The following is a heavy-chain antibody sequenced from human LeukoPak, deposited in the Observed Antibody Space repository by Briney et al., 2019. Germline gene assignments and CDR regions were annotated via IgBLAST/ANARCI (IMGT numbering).Heavy chain of an antibody. V-gene: IGHV1-2*02. J-gene: IGHJ3*02. CDR1: GYTFTGYY. Sequence: AASVKASCKASGYTFTGYYMHWVRQAPGQGLEWMGWINPNSGGTNYAQKFQGRVTMTRDTSISTAYMELSRLRSDDTAVYYCASAESRWYSITMIGGAFDIWGQGTMVTVSS. CDR3: ASAESRWYSITMIGGAFDI. D-gene: IGHD3-22*01. CDR2: INPNSGGT.